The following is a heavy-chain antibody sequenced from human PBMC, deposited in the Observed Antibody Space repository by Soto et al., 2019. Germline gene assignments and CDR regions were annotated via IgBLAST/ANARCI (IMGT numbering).Heavy chain of an antibody. V-gene: IGHV1-2*04. CDR2: INPNSGGT. D-gene: IGHD3-22*01. J-gene: IGHJ2*01. Sequence: QVQLVQSGAEVKKPGASVKVSCKASGYTFTGYYMHWVRQAPGQGLEWMGWINPNSGGTNYAQKFQGWVIMTRDTSISTAYMELSRLRSDDTAVYYCARDRLERYYDSSGDWYFDLWGRGTLVTVSS. CDR1: GYTFTGYY. CDR3: ARDRLERYYDSSGDWYFDL.